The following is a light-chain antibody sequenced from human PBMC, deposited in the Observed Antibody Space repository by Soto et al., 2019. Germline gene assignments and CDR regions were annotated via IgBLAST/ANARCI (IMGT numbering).Light chain of an antibody. J-gene: IGKJ5*01. CDR2: ASS. Sequence: IQLIQHTSSPPASVGDRITVTFRACQGIGTYLVWYQQKSGKAPTVLIYASSTLQSGVPSRFSGSGSGTDFTLTISSLQPEDVATYYCQQSYSTPITFGQGTRLEIK. CDR1: QGIGTY. V-gene: IGKV1-39*01. CDR3: QQSYSTPIT.